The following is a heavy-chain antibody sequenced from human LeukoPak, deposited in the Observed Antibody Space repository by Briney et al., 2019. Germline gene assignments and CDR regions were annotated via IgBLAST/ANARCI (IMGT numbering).Heavy chain of an antibody. CDR2: IGSDNKP. CDR1: GFTFSAYA. J-gene: IGHJ4*02. D-gene: IGHD3-9*01. V-gene: IGHV3-23*05. CDR3: AKAEGYDILTGLDY. Sequence: GGSLRLSCEASGFTFSAYAMTWVRQAPGQGLEWVSSIGSDNKPHYSESVKGRFAISRDNSKNTLYLQMNSLRTEDTAVYYCAKAEGYDILTGLDYWGQGTLVTVSS.